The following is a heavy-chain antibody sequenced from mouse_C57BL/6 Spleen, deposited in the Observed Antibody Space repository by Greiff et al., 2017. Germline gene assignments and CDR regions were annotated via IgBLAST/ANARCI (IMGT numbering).Heavy chain of an antibody. CDR1: GYTFTSYW. J-gene: IGHJ3*01. D-gene: IGHD2-4*01. Sequence: QVQLQQPGAELVKPGASVKMSCKASGYTFTSYWITWVKQRPGQGLEWIGDIYPGSGSTNYNEKFKSKATLTVDTSSSTAYMQLSSLTSEDSAVYYCARTYYDYALWFAYWGQGTLVTVSA. CDR2: IYPGSGST. V-gene: IGHV1-55*01. CDR3: ARTYYDYALWFAY.